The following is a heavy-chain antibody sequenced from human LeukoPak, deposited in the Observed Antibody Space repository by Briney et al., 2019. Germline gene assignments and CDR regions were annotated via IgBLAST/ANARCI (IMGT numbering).Heavy chain of an antibody. Sequence: ASVKVSCKASGGTFSSYAIIWVRQAPGQGLEWMGRIIPILGIANYAQKFQGRVTITADKSTSTAYMELSSLRSEDTAVYYCARVGFYGGNTRLDYWGQGTLVTVSS. CDR3: ARVGFYGGNTRLDY. CDR1: GGTFSSYA. CDR2: IIPILGIA. D-gene: IGHD4-23*01. V-gene: IGHV1-69*04. J-gene: IGHJ4*02.